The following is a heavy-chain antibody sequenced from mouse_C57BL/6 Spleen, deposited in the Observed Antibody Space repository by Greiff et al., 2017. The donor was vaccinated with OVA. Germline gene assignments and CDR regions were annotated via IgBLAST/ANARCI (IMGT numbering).Heavy chain of an antibody. V-gene: IGHV2-2*01. Sequence: QVQLKESGPGLVQPSQSLSITCTVSGFSLTSYGVHWVRQSPGKGLEWLGVIWSGGSTDYNAAFISRLSISKDNSKSQVFFKMNSLQADDTARYYCARSTTVVATSYWYFDVWGTGTTVTVSS. CDR3: ARSTTVVATSYWYFDV. CDR2: IWSGGST. D-gene: IGHD1-1*01. J-gene: IGHJ1*03. CDR1: GFSLTSYG.